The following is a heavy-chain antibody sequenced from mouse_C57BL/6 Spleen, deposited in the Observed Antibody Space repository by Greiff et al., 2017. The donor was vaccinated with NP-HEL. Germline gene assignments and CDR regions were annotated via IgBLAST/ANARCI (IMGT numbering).Heavy chain of an antibody. J-gene: IGHJ2*01. V-gene: IGHV1-64*01. CDR2: IHPNSGST. Sequence: QVQLQQPGAELVKPGASVKLSCKASGYTFTSYWMHWVKQRPGQGLEWIGMIHPNSGSTNYNEKFKSKATLTVDKSSSTAYMQLSLLTSEDSAVYYCARGSYYSNYDYFDDWGQGTTLTASS. CDR3: ARGSYYSNYDYFDD. CDR1: GYTFTSYW. D-gene: IGHD2-5*01.